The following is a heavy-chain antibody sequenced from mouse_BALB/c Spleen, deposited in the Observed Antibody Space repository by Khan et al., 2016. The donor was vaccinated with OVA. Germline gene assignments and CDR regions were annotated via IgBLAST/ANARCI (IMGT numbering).Heavy chain of an antibody. J-gene: IGHJ3*01. CDR1: GFSLTTYG. CDR2: IWSGGST. D-gene: IGHD2-4*01. CDR3: ARNYDYDEGLAY. Sequence: QVQLQQSGPGLVQPSQSLSITCTVSGFSLTTYGVHWVRQSPGKGLEWLGMIWSGGSTDYNAAFISSLSISKDNSKSQVFFKMDSLQANDTAIYYCARNYDYDEGLAYWGQGTLVTVSA. V-gene: IGHV2-2*02.